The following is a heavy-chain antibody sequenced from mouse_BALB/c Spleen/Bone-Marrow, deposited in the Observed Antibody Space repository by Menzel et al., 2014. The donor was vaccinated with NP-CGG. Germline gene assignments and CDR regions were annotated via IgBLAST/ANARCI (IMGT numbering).Heavy chain of an antibody. D-gene: IGHD2-2*01. Sequence: DVQLVESGGGVVQPGGSRKLSCAASGFNFSGYGMAWVRLAPGKGPEWVAFISNLAYSIYYADTVTGRFTISRENAKNTLYLEMSSLRFEDTAMYYCTRDRGYDGGYYFNYWGQGTTLTVSS. CDR3: TRDRGYDGGYYFNY. J-gene: IGHJ2*01. CDR2: ISNLAYSI. CDR1: GFNFSGYG. V-gene: IGHV5-15*02.